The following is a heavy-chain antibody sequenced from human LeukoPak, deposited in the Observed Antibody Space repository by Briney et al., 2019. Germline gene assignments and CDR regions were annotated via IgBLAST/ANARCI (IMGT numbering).Heavy chain of an antibody. CDR1: GFTFSSYG. V-gene: IGHV3-33*01. J-gene: IGHJ4*02. D-gene: IGHD3-22*01. CDR2: IWYDGSNE. CDR3: ARDSLDDDYYDSRPLDH. Sequence: PGGSLRLSCAASGFTFSSYGMHWVRQAPGKGLEWVALIWYDGSNEYYADSVKGRFTISRDNSKNTLYLQMNSLRVDDTAVYFCARDSLDDDYYDSRPLDHWGQGTLVSVSS.